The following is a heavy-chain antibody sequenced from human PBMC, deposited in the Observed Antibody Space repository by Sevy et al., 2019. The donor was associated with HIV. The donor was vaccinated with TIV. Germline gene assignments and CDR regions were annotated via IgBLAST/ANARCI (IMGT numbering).Heavy chain of an antibody. J-gene: IGHJ6*02. Sequence: GGSLRLSCAASGFTFSSHWMSWVRQAPGKGLEWVANIQPDGGEKYYVESVKGRFTISRDNAKNSLSLQVNSLRAEDTAVYYCARDTGGIGIDVWGQGTTVTVSS. CDR1: GFTFSSHW. CDR3: ARDTGGIGIDV. D-gene: IGHD6-13*01. CDR2: IQPDGGEK. V-gene: IGHV3-7*01.